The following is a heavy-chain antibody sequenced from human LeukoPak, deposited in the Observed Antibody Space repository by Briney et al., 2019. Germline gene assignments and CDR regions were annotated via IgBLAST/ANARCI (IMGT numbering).Heavy chain of an antibody. CDR3: ARDPSRSWWGYFDY. CDR1: GFTFSSYA. V-gene: IGHV3-30*04. D-gene: IGHD6-13*01. J-gene: IGHJ4*02. Sequence: GGSLRLSCAASGFTFSSYAMHWVRQAPGKGLEWVAVISYDGSNKYYADSAKGRFTISRDNSKNALYLQMNSLRAEDTAVYYCARDPSRSWWGYFDYWGQGALVTVSS. CDR2: ISYDGSNK.